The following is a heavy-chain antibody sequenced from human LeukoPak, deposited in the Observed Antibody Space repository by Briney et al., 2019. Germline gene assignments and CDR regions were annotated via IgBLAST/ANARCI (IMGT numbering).Heavy chain of an antibody. CDR1: GFAFSSYA. Sequence: GGSLRLSCAASGFAFSSYAMSWVRQAPGTGLEWDSSISGSGTSTYYADSVKGRFTISRDNSKNTLYLQMNSLRAEDTAVYYCAKGDVVAATSSFFDLWGRGTLVTVSS. J-gene: IGHJ2*01. CDR3: AKGDVVAATSSFFDL. V-gene: IGHV3-23*01. D-gene: IGHD1-26*01. CDR2: ISGSGTST.